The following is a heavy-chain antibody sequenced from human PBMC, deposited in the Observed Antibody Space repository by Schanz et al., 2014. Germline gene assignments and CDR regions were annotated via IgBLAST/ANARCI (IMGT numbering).Heavy chain of an antibody. V-gene: IGHV3-7*04. CDR2: IKQDESEK. CDR3: VRDILHRVYDSGSP. D-gene: IGHD3-10*01. CDR1: GFTFTNYA. Sequence: DVQLLESGGGLVQPGGSLRLSCAASGFTFTNYAMSWVRQAPGKGLEWVANIKQDESEKYYVDSVKGRFTISRDNAKNSLFLHMNSLRAEDTAVYYCVRDILHRVYDSGSPWGQGTLVTVSS. J-gene: IGHJ5*02.